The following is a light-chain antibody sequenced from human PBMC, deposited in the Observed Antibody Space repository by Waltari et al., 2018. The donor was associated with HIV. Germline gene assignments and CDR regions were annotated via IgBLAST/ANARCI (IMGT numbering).Light chain of an antibody. Sequence: QPASVSGSPGQSITIPCTGTSTAVRHYDYVSWYRQHPGKAPKLIIYEVSNRPSGVSNRFSGSKSVNTASLTISGLQAEDEADYYCSSYTTRSTVIFGGGTKLTVL. CDR1: STAVRHYDY. V-gene: IGLV2-14*01. J-gene: IGLJ2*01. CDR3: SSYTTRSTVI. CDR2: EVS.